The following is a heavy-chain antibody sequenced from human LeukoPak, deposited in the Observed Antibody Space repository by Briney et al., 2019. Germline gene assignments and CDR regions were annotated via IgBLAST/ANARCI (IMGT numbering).Heavy chain of an antibody. V-gene: IGHV3-48*01. D-gene: IGHD6-19*01. J-gene: IGHJ3*02. CDR3: AKDIGAVAGDDAFDI. CDR1: AFTFSSYS. CDR2: ISSSSSTI. Sequence: PGGSLRLSCVGSAFTFSSYSMNWVRQAPGKWLEWVSYISSSSSTIYYADSVKGRFTISRDNSKNTLYLQMNSLRAEDTAVYYCAKDIGAVAGDDAFDIWGQGTMVTVSS.